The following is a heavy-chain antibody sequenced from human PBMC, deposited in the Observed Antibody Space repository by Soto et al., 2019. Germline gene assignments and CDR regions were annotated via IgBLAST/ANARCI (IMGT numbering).Heavy chain of an antibody. CDR3: ARGDYDYVWGSKADAFDI. J-gene: IGHJ3*02. D-gene: IGHD3-16*01. CDR1: GGSISSGGYY. V-gene: IGHV4-31*03. CDR2: IYYSGST. Sequence: QVQLQESGPGLVKPSQTLSLTCTVSGGSISSGGYYWSWIRQHPGKGLEWIGYIYYSGSTYYNPSLKSRVTISVDTSKTQFSLKLSSVTAADTAVYYWARGDYDYVWGSKADAFDIWGQGTMVTVSS.